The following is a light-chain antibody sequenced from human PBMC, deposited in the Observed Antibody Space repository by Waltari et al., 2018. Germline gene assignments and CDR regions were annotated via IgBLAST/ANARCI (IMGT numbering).Light chain of an antibody. Sequence: EIVLTQSPGTLSLSPGERATLSCRASQSVSRTLAWYQQKPGQAPRLLIYGASTMATGIPERCSGGGSGTDFSLTISRLEPEDFAVYYCQHYVSLPATFGQGTKVEIK. CDR2: GAS. CDR3: QHYVSLPAT. CDR1: QSVSRT. J-gene: IGKJ1*01. V-gene: IGKV3-20*01.